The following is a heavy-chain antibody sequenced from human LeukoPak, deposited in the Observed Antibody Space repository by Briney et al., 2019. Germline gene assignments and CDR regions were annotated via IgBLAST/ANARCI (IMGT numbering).Heavy chain of an antibody. CDR1: GYTFTSYA. CDR3: ARESDGSGSYYKENWFDP. D-gene: IGHD3-10*01. V-gene: IGHV1-3*01. CDR2: INAGNGNT. J-gene: IGHJ5*02. Sequence: ASVKVSCKASGYTFTSYAMHWVRQAPGQRLEWMGWINAGNGNTKYSQKFQGRVTITRDKSTSTAYMELSSLRSEDTAVYYCARESDGSGSYYKENWFDPWGQGTLVTVSS.